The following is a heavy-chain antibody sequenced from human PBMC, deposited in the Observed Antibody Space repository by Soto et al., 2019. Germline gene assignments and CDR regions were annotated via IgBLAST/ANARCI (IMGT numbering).Heavy chain of an antibody. D-gene: IGHD6-13*01. V-gene: IGHV1-69*13. J-gene: IGHJ5*02. CDR3: ARGDIAAAGNKNNWFDP. CDR2: IIPIFGTA. CDR1: GGAFSSYA. Sequence: SGKGCWKASGGAFSSYAISLVRQAPGQGLEWMGGIIPIFGTANYSHKFHGRVTITADESTGTAYMELSSLRSEDTAVYYCARGDIAAAGNKNNWFDPWGQGTMVTVSS.